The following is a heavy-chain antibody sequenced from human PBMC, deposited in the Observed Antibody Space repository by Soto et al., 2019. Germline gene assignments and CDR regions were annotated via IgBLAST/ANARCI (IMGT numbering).Heavy chain of an antibody. V-gene: IGHV3-33*01. D-gene: IGHD1-1*01. CDR1: GFTFSSYG. CDR3: ARARGGGTTCFDY. Sequence: GGSLRLSCAASGFTFSSYGMHWVRQAPGKGLEWVAVIWYDGSNKYYADSVKGRFTISRDNSKNTLYLQMNSLRAEDTAVYYCARARGGGTTCFDYWGQGTLVTVSS. J-gene: IGHJ4*02. CDR2: IWYDGSNK.